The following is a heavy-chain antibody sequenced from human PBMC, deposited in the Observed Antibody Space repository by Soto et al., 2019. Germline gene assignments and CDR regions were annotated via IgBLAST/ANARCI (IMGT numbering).Heavy chain of an antibody. J-gene: IGHJ6*02. D-gene: IGHD3-16*01. CDR3: ASGCYYDTSCWKLSHYSLDV. CDR2: ISPYNDYT. V-gene: IGHV1-18*01. CDR1: GYTFIRYG. Sequence: QVQLAQSANEVKKPGASVRVSCKAAGYTFIRYGIAWVRQAPGQGLEWMGWISPYNDYTVYAQKFQGRVSMTADTSARTVYMSVRGLKADDTPVYYFASGCYYDTSCWKLSHYSLDVCGQGTSVSVSS.